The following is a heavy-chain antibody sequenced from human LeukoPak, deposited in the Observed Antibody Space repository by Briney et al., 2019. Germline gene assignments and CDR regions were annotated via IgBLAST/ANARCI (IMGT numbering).Heavy chain of an antibody. CDR3: ARDRPAEKISVWFGGPPAGLDPFDI. V-gene: IGHV4-59*01. J-gene: IGHJ3*02. CDR1: GGSISGYH. D-gene: IGHD3-10*01. CDR2: IFYTGNA. Sequence: PSETLSLTCTVSGGSISGYHWNWIRQSPGKGLEWIANIFYTGNADYNPSLKSRVTISLDMPKNQISLILTSVTAADTAVYFCARDRPAEKISVWFGGPPAGLDPFDIWGQGKMVIVSS.